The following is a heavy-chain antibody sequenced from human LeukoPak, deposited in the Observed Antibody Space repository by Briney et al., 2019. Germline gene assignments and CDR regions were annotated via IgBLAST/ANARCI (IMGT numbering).Heavy chain of an antibody. D-gene: IGHD5-12*01. CDR1: GGSISSYY. CDR3: ARRATMLAGGYFDY. CDR2: IYASGST. V-gene: IGHV4-4*09. Sequence: PSETLSLTCTVSGGSISSYYWSWIRQTPGKGLEWIGNIYASGSTTYNPSLKSRVTISIDTSKNQFSLKLSSVTAADTAVYYCARRATMLAGGYFDYWGQGTLVSVSS. J-gene: IGHJ4*02.